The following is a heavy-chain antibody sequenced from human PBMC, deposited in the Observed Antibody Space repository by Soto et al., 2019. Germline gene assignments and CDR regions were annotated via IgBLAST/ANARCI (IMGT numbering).Heavy chain of an antibody. V-gene: IGHV1-3*01. CDR2: INPDNGNT. CDR3: ARGIATGHLDP. D-gene: IGHD2-15*01. CDR1: GYTFTRYT. Sequence: QVQLVQSGAEVKKPGASVKISCKASGYTFTRYTISWVRQAPGQRLEWMGWINPDNGNTKSSQKFQDRVIITRDTSASTAYMDLSSLRSEDTAVYYCARGIATGHLDPWGQGTLVTVSS. J-gene: IGHJ5*02.